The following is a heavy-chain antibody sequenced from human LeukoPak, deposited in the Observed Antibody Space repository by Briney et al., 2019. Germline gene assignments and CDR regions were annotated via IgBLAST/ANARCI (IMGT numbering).Heavy chain of an antibody. V-gene: IGHV3-15*01. CDR2: IKTKGEGGTV. J-gene: IGHJ4*02. Sequence: GGSLRLSCATSGFTFSNAWMTWVRQAQGMGLEWVGRIKTKGEGGTVDYAAPVKGRFTISRDDSKNTLYLQMNSLKTEDTAIYYCMSDLDNWGQGTLVTVSS. CDR3: MSDLDN. CDR1: GFTFSNAW.